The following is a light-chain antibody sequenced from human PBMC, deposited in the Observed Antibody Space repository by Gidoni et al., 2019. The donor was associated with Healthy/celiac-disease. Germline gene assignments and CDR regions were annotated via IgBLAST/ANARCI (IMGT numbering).Light chain of an antibody. Sequence: DIVMTQSPDSLAVSLGERATINCKSSQSVLYSSNNKNYLAWYQQKPGQPPKLLIYWASTRESGVPDRFSGSGSGTYFTLTISSLQAEDVAVYDCQQYYSSPPYSFXQXTKLEIK. J-gene: IGKJ2*03. CDR3: QQYYSSPPYS. CDR2: WAS. CDR1: QSVLYSSNNKNY. V-gene: IGKV4-1*01.